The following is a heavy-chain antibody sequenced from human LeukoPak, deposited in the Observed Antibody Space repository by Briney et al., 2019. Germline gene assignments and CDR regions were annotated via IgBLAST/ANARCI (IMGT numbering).Heavy chain of an antibody. CDR1: GGSFSGYY. CDR2: INHSGST. J-gene: IGHJ2*01. V-gene: IGHV4-34*01. CDR3: ASFVIAVAGLADL. Sequence: PSETLSLTCAVYGGSFSGYYWSWIRQPPGKGLEWIGEINHSGSTNYNPSLKSRVTISVDTSKNQFSLKLSSVTAADTAVYYCASFVIAVAGLADLWGRGTLVTVSS. D-gene: IGHD6-19*01.